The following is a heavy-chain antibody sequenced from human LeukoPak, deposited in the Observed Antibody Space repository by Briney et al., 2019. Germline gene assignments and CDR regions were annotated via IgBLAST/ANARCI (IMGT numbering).Heavy chain of an antibody. CDR3: AIGYSSSWYLDY. J-gene: IGHJ4*02. CDR1: GGSFSGYY. D-gene: IGHD6-13*01. CDR2: INHSGST. V-gene: IGHV4-34*01. Sequence: PSETLSLTCAVYGGSFSGYYWSWIRQPPGKGLEWIGEINHSGSTNYNPSLKSRVTISVDTSKNQFSLKLSSVTAADTAVYYCAIGYSSSWYLDYWGQGTLVTVSS.